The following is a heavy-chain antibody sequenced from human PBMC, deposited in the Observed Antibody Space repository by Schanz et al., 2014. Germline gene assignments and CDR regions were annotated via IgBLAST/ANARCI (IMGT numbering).Heavy chain of an antibody. Sequence: EVQLLESGGGLVKPGGSLRLSCAASGFTFSDHYMNWVRQAPGKGLEWVSGISWNSGSIGYADSVKGRFTISRDDAKNSLYLQMNSLRAEDTALYYCAKDRQNRVNRVGYYYGMDVWGQGTTVTVSS. J-gene: IGHJ6*02. V-gene: IGHV3-9*01. CDR3: AKDRQNRVNRVGYYYGMDV. CDR2: ISWNSGSI. D-gene: IGHD3-16*01. CDR1: GFTFSDHY.